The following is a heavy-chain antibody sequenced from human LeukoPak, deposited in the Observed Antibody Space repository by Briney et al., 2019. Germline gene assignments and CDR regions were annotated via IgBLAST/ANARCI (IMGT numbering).Heavy chain of an antibody. J-gene: IGHJ4*02. CDR1: GYSISSGYY. CDR2: IYHSGST. D-gene: IGHD3-3*01. CDR3: ARVPDSYYDFWSGYRYFDY. V-gene: IGHV4-38-2*02. Sequence: SETLSLTCTVSGYSISSGYYWGWIRQPPGKGLEWIGSIYHSGSTYYNPSLKNRVTISVDTSKNQFSLKLSSVTAADTAVYYCARVPDSYYDFWSGYRYFDYWGQGTLVTVSS.